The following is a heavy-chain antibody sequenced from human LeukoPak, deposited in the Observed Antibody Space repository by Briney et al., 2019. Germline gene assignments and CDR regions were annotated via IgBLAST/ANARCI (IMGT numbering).Heavy chain of an antibody. CDR2: IYSGGNT. CDR3: ARDLRLNGGY. CDR1: GFSVSGNY. J-gene: IGHJ4*02. V-gene: IGHV3-66*01. Sequence: GGSLRLSCAASGFSVSGNYMNWVRQAPGKGLEWVSVIYSGGNTDYADSVKGRFTVSRDNYKNTVYLQMSSLRAEDTAVYYCARDLRLNGGYWGQGTLVTVSS. D-gene: IGHD3-16*01.